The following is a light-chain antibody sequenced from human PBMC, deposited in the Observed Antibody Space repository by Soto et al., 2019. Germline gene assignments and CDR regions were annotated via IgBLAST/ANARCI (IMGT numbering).Light chain of an antibody. CDR2: GAS. Sequence: EIVLTQSPGTLSFSPGERATLSCRASQSVSSSYLAWYQQKPGQAPRLLIYGASSRATGIPDRFSGSGSGTDFTLIIHRLEPEDVAIYYCQQYGGSPRITFGQGTRLEIK. CDR3: QQYGGSPRIT. V-gene: IGKV3-20*01. J-gene: IGKJ5*01. CDR1: QSVSSSY.